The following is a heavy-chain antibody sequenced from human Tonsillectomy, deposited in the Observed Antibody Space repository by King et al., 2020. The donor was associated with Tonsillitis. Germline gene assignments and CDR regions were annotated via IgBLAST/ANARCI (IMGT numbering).Heavy chain of an antibody. J-gene: IGHJ4*02. CDR3: AKDIRRGGSLFDY. CDR1: GFTFDDYA. D-gene: IGHD1-26*01. CDR2: IMWNSGSI. V-gene: IGHV3-9*01. Sequence: VQLVESGGGLVQPGRSLRLSCAASGFTFDDYAMHWVRQVPGKGLEWVSGIMWNSGSIGYADSVKGRFTISRDNAKNSLYLQMNSLRAEDTALYYCAKDIRRGGSLFDYWGQGTLVTVSS.